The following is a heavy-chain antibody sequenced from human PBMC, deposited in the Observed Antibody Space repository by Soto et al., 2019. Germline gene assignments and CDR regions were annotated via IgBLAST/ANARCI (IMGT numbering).Heavy chain of an antibody. D-gene: IGHD6-19*01. J-gene: IGHJ6*02. Sequence: GGSLRLSCAASGFTFSSYSMNWVRQAPGKGLEWVSSISSSSSYIYYADSVKGRFTISRDNAKNSLYLQMNSLRAEDTAVYYCATAPSGCEVYYYGMDVWGQGTTVTVSS. CDR1: GFTFSSYS. CDR2: ISSSSSYI. V-gene: IGHV3-21*01. CDR3: ATAPSGCEVYYYGMDV.